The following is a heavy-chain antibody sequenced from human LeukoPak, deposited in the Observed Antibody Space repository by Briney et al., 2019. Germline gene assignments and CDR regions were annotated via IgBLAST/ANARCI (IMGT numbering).Heavy chain of an antibody. V-gene: IGHV4-59*05. CDR3: ARHTANLWSAFDI. CDR2: IYYSGST. J-gene: IGHJ3*02. CDR1: GFTFSDYY. D-gene: IGHD1-1*01. Sequence: GSLRLSCAASGFTFSDYYMSWIRQPPGKGLEWIASIYYSGSTYYNPSLKSRVTISVDTSKNEFSLKLNSVTAADTAVYYCARHTANLWSAFDIWGQGTMVTVSS.